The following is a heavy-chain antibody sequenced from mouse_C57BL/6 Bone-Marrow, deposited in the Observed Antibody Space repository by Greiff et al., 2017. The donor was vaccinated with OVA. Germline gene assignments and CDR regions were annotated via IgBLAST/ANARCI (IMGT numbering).Heavy chain of an antibody. V-gene: IGHV1-61*01. CDR2: IYPSDSET. D-gene: IGHD2-14*01. CDR1: GYTFTSYW. Sequence: VQLQQPGAELVRPGSSVKLSCKASGYTFTSYWMDWVKQRPGQGLEWIGNIYPSDSETHYNQKFKDKATLTVDKSSSTAYMQLSSLTSEDSAVYYCARRRYLDYFDYWGQGTTLTVSS. CDR3: ARRRYLDYFDY. J-gene: IGHJ2*01.